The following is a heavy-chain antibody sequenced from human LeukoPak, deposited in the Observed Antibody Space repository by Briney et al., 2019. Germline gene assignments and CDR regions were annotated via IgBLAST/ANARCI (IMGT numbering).Heavy chain of an antibody. J-gene: IGHJ4*02. CDR2: IYYSGNT. CDR1: GGSISSSSYY. D-gene: IGHD5-12*01. V-gene: IGHV4-39*01. CDR3: ARQYNSGYGLPFDY. Sequence: SETPSLTCTASGGSISSSSYYWGWIRQPPGKGLEWIGSIYYSGNTYYNPSLKSRVTISVDTSKNQFSLKLNSVTAADTAVYYCARQYNSGYGLPFDYWGQGTLVTVSS.